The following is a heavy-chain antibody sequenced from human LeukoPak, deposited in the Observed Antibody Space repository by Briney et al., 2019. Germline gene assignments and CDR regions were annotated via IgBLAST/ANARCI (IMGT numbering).Heavy chain of an antibody. J-gene: IGHJ4*02. CDR1: GGSISSGGYS. V-gene: IGHV4-30-2*01. CDR2: IYHSGST. D-gene: IGHD5-18*01. CDR3: ASGIQLLDY. Sequence: SETLSLTCAVSGGSISSGGYSWSWIRQPPGTGLEWIGYIYHSGSTYYNPSLKSRVTISVDKSKNQFSLKLSSVTAADTAVYYCASGIQLLDYWGQGTLVTVSS.